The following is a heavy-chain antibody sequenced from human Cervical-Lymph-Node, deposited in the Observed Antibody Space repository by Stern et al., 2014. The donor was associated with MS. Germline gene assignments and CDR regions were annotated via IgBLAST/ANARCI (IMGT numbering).Heavy chain of an antibody. CDR2: INAGDGDT. V-gene: IGHV1-3*01. CDR3: TTGLSTISFLLSY. CDR1: GYTLSSYA. J-gene: IGHJ1*01. D-gene: IGHD2-2*01. Sequence: VQLVESGAEVKKPGASVKVSCKASGYTLSSYAMHWVRQAPGQGLEWMGRINAGDGDTKYSQKFHGRVTVTRDTFRSQAYMELSSLTSEDTAVYYCTTGLSTISFLLSYWGQGTLVTVSS.